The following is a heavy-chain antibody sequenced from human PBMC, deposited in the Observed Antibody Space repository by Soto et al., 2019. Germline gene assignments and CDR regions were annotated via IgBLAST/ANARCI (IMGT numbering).Heavy chain of an antibody. V-gene: IGHV1-24*01. Sequence: EASVKVSCKVSGYTLTELSMHWVRQAPGKGLEWMGGFDPEDGETIYAQKFQGRVTMTEDTSTDTAYMELSSLRSEDTAVYYCATASSPRITGTPFDPWGQGTLVTVSS. CDR2: FDPEDGET. D-gene: IGHD1-20*01. CDR3: ATASSPRITGTPFDP. J-gene: IGHJ5*02. CDR1: GYTLTELS.